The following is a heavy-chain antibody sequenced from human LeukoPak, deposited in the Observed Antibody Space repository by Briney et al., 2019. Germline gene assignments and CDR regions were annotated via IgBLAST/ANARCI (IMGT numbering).Heavy chain of an antibody. CDR3: ATKQWLVRTPPSGY. CDR1: GFTFSSYG. CDR2: ISYDGSNK. D-gene: IGHD6-19*01. V-gene: IGHV3-30*03. J-gene: IGHJ4*02. Sequence: GRSLRLSCAASGFTFSSYGMHWGRQVPGKGLEWVAVISYDGSNKYYADSVKSRFTISRDNSKNTLYLQMNSLRAEDTAVYYCATKQWLVRTPPSGYWGQGTLVTVSS.